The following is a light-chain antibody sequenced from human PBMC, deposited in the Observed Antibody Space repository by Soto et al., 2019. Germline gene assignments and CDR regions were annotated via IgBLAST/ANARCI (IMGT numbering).Light chain of an antibody. CDR3: QQYNTYWT. Sequence: DIQVTQSPSTLSASVGDRVTITCRASQSVSSWLAWYQQKPGKAPKLLICKASTLESGVPSRFSGSGSGTEFTLTISSLQPDDFATYYCQQYNTYWTFGQGTKVEIK. V-gene: IGKV1-5*03. J-gene: IGKJ1*01. CDR1: QSVSSW. CDR2: KAS.